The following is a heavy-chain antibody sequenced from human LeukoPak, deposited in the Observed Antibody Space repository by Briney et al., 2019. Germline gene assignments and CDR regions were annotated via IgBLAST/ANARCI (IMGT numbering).Heavy chain of an antibody. V-gene: IGHV4-31*03. D-gene: IGHD6-13*01. CDR2: IYYSGST. CDR3: AHRLKYSSSWYAPGGWFDP. J-gene: IGHJ5*02. Sequence: SETLSLTCTVSGGSISSGGYYWSWIRQHPGKGLEWIGYIYYSGSTYYNPSLKSRVTISVDTSKNQFSLKLSSVTAADTAVYYCAHRLKYSSSWYAPGGWFDPWGQGTLVTVSS. CDR1: GGSISSGGYY.